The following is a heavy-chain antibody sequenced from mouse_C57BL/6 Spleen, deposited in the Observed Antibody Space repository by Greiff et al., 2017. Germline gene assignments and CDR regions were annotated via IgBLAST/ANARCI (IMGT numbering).Heavy chain of an antibody. CDR1: GYTFTSYT. V-gene: IGHV1-4*01. D-gene: IGHD4-1*01. CDR3: ARDRANWFDY. J-gene: IGHJ2*01. CDR2: INPSSGYT. Sequence: QVQLQQSGAELARPGASVKMSCKASGYTFTSYTMHWVKQRPGQGLEWIGYINPSSGYTKYNQKFKDKATLTADKSSSTAYMQLRSLTAEDSAVYYYARDRANWFDYWGQGTTLTVSS.